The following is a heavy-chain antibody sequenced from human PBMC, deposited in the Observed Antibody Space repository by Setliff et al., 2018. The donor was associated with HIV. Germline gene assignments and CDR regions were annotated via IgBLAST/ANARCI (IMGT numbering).Heavy chain of an antibody. D-gene: IGHD3-3*01. CDR3: AKGHYDFWSGYYTGPYYYGMDV. V-gene: IGHV3-23*01. Sequence: PGGSLRLSCAASGFTFSSYAMSWVRQAPGKGLEWVSAISGSGGSTYYADSVKGRFAISRDNAKNSIHLQMSSLRAEDTAVYYCAKGHYDFWSGYYTGPYYYGMDVWGQGTTVTVSS. CDR2: ISGSGGST. CDR1: GFTFSSYA. J-gene: IGHJ6*02.